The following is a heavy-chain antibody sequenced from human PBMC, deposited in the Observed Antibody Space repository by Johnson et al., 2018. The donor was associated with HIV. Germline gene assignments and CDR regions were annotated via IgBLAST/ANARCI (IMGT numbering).Heavy chain of an antibody. CDR1: GFTFSSYG. V-gene: IGHV3-33*01. D-gene: IGHD2-21*01. CDR2: IWFDGSDK. Sequence: QVQLVESGGGVVQPGTSLRLSCEASGFTFSSYGMHWVRQAPGKGLEWAAVIWFDGSDKYYADSVKGRFTISRYNSENTLYLQMDSLGTEDTAMYYCAIIPAGNSFAVWGQGTMVTVSS. J-gene: IGHJ3*01. CDR3: AIIPAGNSFAV.